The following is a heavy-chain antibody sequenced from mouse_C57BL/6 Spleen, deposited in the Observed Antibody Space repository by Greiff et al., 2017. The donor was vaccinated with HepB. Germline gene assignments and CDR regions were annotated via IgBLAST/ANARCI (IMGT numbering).Heavy chain of an antibody. CDR1: GFTFSSYA. J-gene: IGHJ3*01. D-gene: IGHD3-2*02. CDR3: TRDAAQATLAY. CDR2: ISSGGDYI. V-gene: IGHV5-9-1*02. Sequence: DVMLVESGEGLVKPGGSLKLSCAASGFTFSSYAMSWVRQTPEKRLEWVAYISSGGDYIYYADTVKGRFTISRDNARNTLYLQMSSLKSEDTAMYYCTRDAAQATLAYWGQGTLVTVSA.